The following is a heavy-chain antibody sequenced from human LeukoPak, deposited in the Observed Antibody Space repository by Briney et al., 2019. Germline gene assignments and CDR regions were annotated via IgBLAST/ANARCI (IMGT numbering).Heavy chain of an antibody. CDR1: GFTFSSYG. J-gene: IGHJ4*02. Sequence: GGSLRLSCAASGFTFSSYGMHWVRQAPGKGLEWVAVIWYDGSNKYYADSVKGRFTISRDNSKNTLYLQMNSLRAEDTAVYYCAKERPITGDFDYWGQGTLVTVSS. V-gene: IGHV3-33*06. CDR2: IWYDGSNK. D-gene: IGHD1-20*01. CDR3: AKERPITGDFDY.